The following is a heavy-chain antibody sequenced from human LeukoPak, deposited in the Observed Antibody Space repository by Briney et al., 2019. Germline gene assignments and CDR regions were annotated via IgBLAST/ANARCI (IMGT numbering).Heavy chain of an antibody. CDR1: GYTFTSYD. CDR2: MNPNSGNT. J-gene: IGHJ4*02. CDR3: VVLAATDGVGY. V-gene: IGHV1-8*01. D-gene: IGHD2-15*01. Sequence: ASVKVSCKASGYTFTSYDINWVRQASGQGLEWMGWMNPNSGNTGYAQKFQGRVTMTRNTSISTAYMELSSLRSEDTAVYYCVVLAATDGVGYWGQGTLVTVSS.